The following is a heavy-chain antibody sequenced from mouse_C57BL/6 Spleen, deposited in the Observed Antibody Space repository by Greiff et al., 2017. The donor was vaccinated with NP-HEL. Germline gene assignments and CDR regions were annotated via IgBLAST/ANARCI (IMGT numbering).Heavy chain of an antibody. V-gene: IGHV1-59*01. D-gene: IGHD2-1*01. J-gene: IGHJ4*01. CDR1: GYTFTSYW. Sequence: QVQLQQPGAELVRPGTSVKLSCKASGYTFTSYWMHWVKQRPGQGLEWIGVIDPSDSYTNYNQKFKGKATLTVDTSSSTAYVQLSSLTSEDSAVYYCARRGNYVAMDYWGQGTSVTVSS. CDR3: ARRGNYVAMDY. CDR2: IDPSDSYT.